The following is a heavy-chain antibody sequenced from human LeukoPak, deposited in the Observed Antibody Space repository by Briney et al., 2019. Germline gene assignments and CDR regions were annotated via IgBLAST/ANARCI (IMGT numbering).Heavy chain of an antibody. CDR3: ARVLAVAGNYYYYGMDV. CDR2: ISWNSGSI. J-gene: IGHJ6*02. Sequence: PGGSLRLSCAASGFTFDDYAMHWVRQAPGKGLEWVSGISWNSGSIGYADSVKGRFTISRDNAKNSLYLQMNSLRAEDTAVYYCARVLAVAGNYYYYGMDVWGQGTTVTVSS. D-gene: IGHD6-19*01. CDR1: GFTFDDYA. V-gene: IGHV3-9*01.